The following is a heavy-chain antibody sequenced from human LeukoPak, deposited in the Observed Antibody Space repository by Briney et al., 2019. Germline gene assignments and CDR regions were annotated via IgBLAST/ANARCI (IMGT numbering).Heavy chain of an antibody. D-gene: IGHD6-13*01. CDR2: XIPIFGTA. Sequence: SXGTFSSYAXXXXRQAPXQGLXXXXXXIPIFGTANYAQKFQGRVTITTDESTSTAYMELSSLRSEDTAVYYCARVIAAAGTPFNWFDPWGQGTLVTVSS. CDR1: XGTFSSYA. V-gene: IGHV1-69*05. J-gene: IGHJ5*02. CDR3: ARVIAAAGTPFNWFDP.